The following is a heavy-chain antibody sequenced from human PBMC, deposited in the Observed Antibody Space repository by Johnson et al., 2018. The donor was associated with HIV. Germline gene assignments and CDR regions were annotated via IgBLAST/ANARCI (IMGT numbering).Heavy chain of an antibody. Sequence: VQLVESGGGVVQPGRSLRLSCVASGFTFSSYGMHWVRQAPGKGLEWVAVISYDGSYKFYADSVKGRFTISRDNPKNTLNLQMNSLRAEDTAVYYCAKDRSGGSSFPDAFDMWGQGTLVTVSS. CDR2: ISYDGSYK. V-gene: IGHV3-30*18. J-gene: IGHJ3*02. CDR1: GFTFSSYG. D-gene: IGHD1-26*01. CDR3: AKDRSGGSSFPDAFDM.